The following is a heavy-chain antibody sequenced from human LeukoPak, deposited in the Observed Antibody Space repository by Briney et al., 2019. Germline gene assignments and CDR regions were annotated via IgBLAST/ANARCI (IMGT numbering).Heavy chain of an antibody. CDR2: IYYSGST. D-gene: IGHD3-22*01. Sequence: PSETLSLTCDVSGGSISSGGYYWSWIRQHPGKGLEWIGYIYYSGSTYYNPSLKSRVTISVDRSKNQFSLKLSSVTAADTAVYYCARGDYYDSSGYKNRGYTVAFDIWGQGTMVTVSS. CDR1: GGSISSGGYY. J-gene: IGHJ3*02. V-gene: IGHV4-31*11. CDR3: ARGDYYDSSGYKNRGYTVAFDI.